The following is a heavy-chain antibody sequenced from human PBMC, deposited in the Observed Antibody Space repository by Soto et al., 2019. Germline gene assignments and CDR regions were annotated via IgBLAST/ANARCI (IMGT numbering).Heavy chain of an antibody. V-gene: IGHV3-11*01. CDR2: IGDSGGAR. J-gene: IGHJ4*02. CDR1: GFTFGDYY. D-gene: IGHD1-26*01. Sequence: DLEESGGGLVKPGGSLRLSCAASGFTFGDYYMSWIRQAPGKGLDWVSYIGDSGGARYYADSVKGRFTISRDNAKNSLYLEMNSLRLEDTAVYYCAREGALGSHLLGRIDYWGQGILVTVSS. CDR3: AREGALGSHLLGRIDY.